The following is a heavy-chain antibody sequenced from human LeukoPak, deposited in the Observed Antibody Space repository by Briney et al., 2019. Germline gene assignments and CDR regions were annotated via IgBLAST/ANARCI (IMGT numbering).Heavy chain of an antibody. CDR3: ARDAGSYYGMDV. CDR1: GFTVSSNY. Sequence: GGSLRLSCAASGFTVSSNYMSWVRQAPGKGLEWVSVIYSGGSTYYADSVKGRFTISRDNSKNTLYLQMNRLRAEDTAVYYCARDAGSYYGMDVWGQGTTVSVSS. J-gene: IGHJ6*02. D-gene: IGHD1-26*01. V-gene: IGHV3-66*01. CDR2: IYSGGST.